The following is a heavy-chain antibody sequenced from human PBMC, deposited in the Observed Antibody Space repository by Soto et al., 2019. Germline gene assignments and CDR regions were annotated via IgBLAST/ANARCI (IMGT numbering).Heavy chain of an antibody. Sequence: SETLSLTCTVSGGSISSNYWTWIRQPPGKGLEWIGYVYNSGTTNYNPSLKSRVTISEDTSKSQFSLKVNSMTAADTAVYYCARYRREAVAGYTLDNWGQGILVTVSS. V-gene: IGHV4-59*01. CDR3: ARYRREAVAGYTLDN. J-gene: IGHJ4*02. D-gene: IGHD6-13*01. CDR2: VYNSGTT. CDR1: GGSISSNY.